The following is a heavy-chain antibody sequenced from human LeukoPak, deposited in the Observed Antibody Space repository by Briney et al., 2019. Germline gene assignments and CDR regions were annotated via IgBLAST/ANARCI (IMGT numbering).Heavy chain of an antibody. CDR1: GFTFSSYG. J-gene: IGHJ4*02. CDR2: ISYDGSNK. V-gene: IGHV3-30*03. Sequence: PGGSLRLSCAASGFTFSSYGMHWVRQAPGKGLEWVAVISYDGSNKYYADSVKGRFTISRDNSKNTLYLQMNSLRAEDTAVYYCARQYYYGSGSYYGGEYWGQGTLVTVSS. D-gene: IGHD3-10*01. CDR3: ARQYYYGSGSYYGGEY.